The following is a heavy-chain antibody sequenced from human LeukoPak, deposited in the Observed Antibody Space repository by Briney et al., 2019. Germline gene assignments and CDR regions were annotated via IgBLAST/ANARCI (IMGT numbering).Heavy chain of an antibody. CDR1: GFTFSSYA. Sequence: GRSLRLSCAASGFTFSSYAMHWVRQAPGKGLEWVAVISYDGSNKYYADSVKGRFTISRDNSKNTLYLQMNSLRAEDTAVYYCARGAWELELGNYWGQGTLVTVSS. D-gene: IGHD1-26*01. V-gene: IGHV3-30*01. CDR3: ARGAWELELGNY. CDR2: ISYDGSNK. J-gene: IGHJ4*02.